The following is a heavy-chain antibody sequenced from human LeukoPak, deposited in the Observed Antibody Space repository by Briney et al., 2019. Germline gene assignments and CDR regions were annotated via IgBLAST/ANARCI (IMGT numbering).Heavy chain of an antibody. Sequence: ASVKVSCKASGYTFTKYAVNWVRQAPGQGLEWMGWINTNTGNPTYAQGFTGRFVFSLDTSISTAYLQISSLKAEDTAVYYCAGKIAWWALDIWGQGTMVTVSS. V-gene: IGHV7-4-1*02. CDR1: GYTFTKYA. CDR3: AGKIAWWALDI. CDR2: INTNTGNP. D-gene: IGHD2-8*02. J-gene: IGHJ3*02.